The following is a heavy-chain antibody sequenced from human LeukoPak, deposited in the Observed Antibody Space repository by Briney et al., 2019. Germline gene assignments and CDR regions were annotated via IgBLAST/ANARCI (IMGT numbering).Heavy chain of an antibody. CDR3: ARSLYYYDSSGNPPGYYYYGMDV. V-gene: IGHV3-53*04. D-gene: IGHD3-22*01. CDR1: GFTVSINY. Sequence: GGSLRLCCAASGFTVSINYMSWVRQAPGKGLEWVSVIYSDGSTYYADSVMGRFTISRHNSKNTLYLQMNSLRAEDTAVYFCARSLYYYDSSGNPPGYYYYGMDVWGQGTTVTVSS. J-gene: IGHJ6*02. CDR2: IYSDGST.